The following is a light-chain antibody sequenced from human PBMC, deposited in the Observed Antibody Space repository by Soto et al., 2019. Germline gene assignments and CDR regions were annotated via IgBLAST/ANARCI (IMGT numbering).Light chain of an antibody. CDR2: EVS. V-gene: IGLV2-14*01. Sequence: QSVLTQPASVSGSPGQSITISCTGTSSDVGGSNFVSWYQQHPGKVPKLMIYEVSNRPSGVSNRFSGSKSGNTASLTISGLQADDEADYYCSSSSSTSTIFGGWTKVTVL. CDR3: SSSSSTSTI. J-gene: IGLJ2*01. CDR1: SSDVGGSNF.